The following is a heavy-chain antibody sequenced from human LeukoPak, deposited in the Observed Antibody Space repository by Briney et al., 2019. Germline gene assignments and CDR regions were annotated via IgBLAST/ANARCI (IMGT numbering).Heavy chain of an antibody. Sequence: GGSLRLSCPASGFTFSSYAMHWVRQAPGKGLEYVSAIGSNGGSTYYANSVKGRFTISRDNSKNTLYLQMGSLRAEDMAVYYCARARGQDDFWSGYYNRYYYMDVWGKGTTVTVSS. CDR2: IGSNGGST. J-gene: IGHJ6*03. D-gene: IGHD3-3*01. CDR3: ARARGQDDFWSGYYNRYYYMDV. CDR1: GFTFSSYA. V-gene: IGHV3-64*01.